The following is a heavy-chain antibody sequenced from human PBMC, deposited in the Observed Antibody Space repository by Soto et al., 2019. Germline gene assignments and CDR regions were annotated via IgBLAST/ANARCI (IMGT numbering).Heavy chain of an antibody. CDR3: ATAAYSTSWYDF. J-gene: IGHJ5*01. CDR2: INPSGGST. V-gene: IGHV1-46*01. D-gene: IGHD6-13*01. Sequence: QVQLVQSGAEVKKPGASVKLSCKSSEYTFTDYYIHWVRQAPGQGLEWMGLINPSGGSTSYAQKCQVRATMTRDTSTSTVYMELSSLRSEDTAVYYCATAAYSTSWYDFWGQGTLVTVSS. CDR1: EYTFTDYY.